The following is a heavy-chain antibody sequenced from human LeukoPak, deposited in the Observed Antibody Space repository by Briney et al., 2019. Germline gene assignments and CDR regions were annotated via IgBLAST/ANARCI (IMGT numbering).Heavy chain of an antibody. CDR3: ARRGDDYGDN. CDR1: GYRFTSYW. D-gene: IGHD3-10*01. Sequence: GESLEISFNGSGYRFTSYWIGWVRPRPGKGLEWVGIIYPGDSDTRYSPSFQGQVNISADKSISTAYLQWSSLKASDTAMYYCARRGDDYGDNWGQGTLVTVSS. CDR2: IYPGDSDT. J-gene: IGHJ4*02. V-gene: IGHV5-51*01.